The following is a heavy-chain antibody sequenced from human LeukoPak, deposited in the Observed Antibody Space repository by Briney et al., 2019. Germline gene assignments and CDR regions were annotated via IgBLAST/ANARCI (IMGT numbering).Heavy chain of an antibody. CDR1: LDTFTTDY. D-gene: IGHD3-22*01. CDR3: ARGYDSSGYHYIPFDR. V-gene: IGHV1-46*01. J-gene: IGHJ5*02. CDR2: NSPSGGST. Sequence: ASVSVSSEASLDTFTTDYIHSVRQAPGQGGEWMGINSPSGGSTSSAQKFQGRFPMTRDTYTSTVYMELNSLRSVDTAVYYCARGYDSSGYHYIPFDRWGQGTLVTAS.